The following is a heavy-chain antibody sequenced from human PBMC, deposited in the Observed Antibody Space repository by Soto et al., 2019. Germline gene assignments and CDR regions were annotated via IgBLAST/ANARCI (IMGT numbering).Heavy chain of an antibody. CDR2: IIPISGTA. CDR3: ARLQGSSTSLEIYYYYYYGMDV. Sequence: QVQLVQSGAEVKKPGSSVKVSCKASGGTFSSYAISWVRQAPGQGLEWMGGIIPISGTANYAQKFQGRVTITADESTSTACMELSSLRSEDTAAYYCARLQGSSTSLEIYYYYYYGMDVWGQGTTVTVSS. V-gene: IGHV1-69*01. J-gene: IGHJ6*02. CDR1: GGTFSSYA. D-gene: IGHD2-2*01.